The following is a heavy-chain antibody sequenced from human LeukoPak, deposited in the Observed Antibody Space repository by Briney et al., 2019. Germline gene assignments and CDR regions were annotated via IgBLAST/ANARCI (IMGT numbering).Heavy chain of an antibody. CDR2: IKQDGSEK. V-gene: IGHV3-7*03. CDR1: GFTFSSYW. Sequence: GGSLRLSCAASGFTFSSYWMSWVRQAPGKGREGGANIKQDGSEKYYVDSVKGRFTISRDNAKNSLYLQMNSLRAEDTAVYYCAKRYSGTSGLYNFDYWGQGTLVTVSS. CDR3: AKRYSGTSGLYNFDY. D-gene: IGHD1-26*01. J-gene: IGHJ4*02.